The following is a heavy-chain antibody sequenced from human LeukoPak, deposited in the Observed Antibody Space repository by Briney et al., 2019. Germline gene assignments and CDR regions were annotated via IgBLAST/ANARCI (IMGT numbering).Heavy chain of an antibody. CDR2: IRYDGTNK. CDR3: AKDRYCSSTSCSFGTTWFDP. V-gene: IGHV3-30*02. CDR1: GLIFSDYG. Sequence: GGSLRLSCAASGLIFSDYGMHCVRQAPGKGLEWVTFIRYDGTNKYYADSVKGRFTISRDNSKNTLYLQMDSLRTEDTAVYYCAKDRYCSSTSCSFGTTWFDPWGQGTLVTVSS. J-gene: IGHJ5*02. D-gene: IGHD2-2*01.